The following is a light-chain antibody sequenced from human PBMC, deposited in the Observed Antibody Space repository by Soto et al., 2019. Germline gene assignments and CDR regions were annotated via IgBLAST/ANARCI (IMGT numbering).Light chain of an antibody. Sequence: QSVLTQPPSVSGAPGQRVAISCTGSSSNIGAGYDVHWYQQLPGTAPKLLIYGNSNRPSGVPDRFSGSKSGTSASLAIAGLQAEDEADYYCQSYDNDLRGSIFGRGTKLTVL. J-gene: IGLJ2*01. V-gene: IGLV1-40*01. CDR1: SSNIGAGYD. CDR2: GNS. CDR3: QSYDNDLRGSI.